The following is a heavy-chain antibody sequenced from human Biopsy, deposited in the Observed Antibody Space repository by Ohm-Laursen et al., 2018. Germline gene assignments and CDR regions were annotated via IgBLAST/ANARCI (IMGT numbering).Heavy chain of an antibody. D-gene: IGHD6-25*01. CDR3: ARIAAAGWDDY. Sequence: ASVKVSCKVSGYKFTRFGMSWVRQAPGQGFEWKGRISGYNGNTNYAQKFQGRITMTIDAATSTGYMDLRSLKSDDTAVYYCARIAAAGWDDYWGQGTLVTVSS. CDR1: GYKFTRFG. V-gene: IGHV1-18*01. J-gene: IGHJ4*02. CDR2: ISGYNGNT.